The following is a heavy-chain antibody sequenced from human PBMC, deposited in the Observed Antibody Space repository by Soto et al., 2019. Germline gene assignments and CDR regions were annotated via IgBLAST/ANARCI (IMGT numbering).Heavy chain of an antibody. Sequence: QVLLVQSGAEVKKPGASVRVSCKASGYTFTSLDINWFRQATGQGLEWMGWMNAKSGYTGSAQNFQGRVTMTMDSFISTAYMELSRLTSDDTAVYYCARVDGSADYWGQGTMVTVSS. CDR3: ARVDGSADY. D-gene: IGHD3-10*01. V-gene: IGHV1-8*01. CDR2: MNAKSGYT. J-gene: IGHJ4*02. CDR1: GYTFTSLD.